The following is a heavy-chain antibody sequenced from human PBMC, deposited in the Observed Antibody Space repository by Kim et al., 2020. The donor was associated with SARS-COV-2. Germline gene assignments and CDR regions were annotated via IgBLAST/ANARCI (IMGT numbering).Heavy chain of an antibody. CDR3: AKGWASTYYDFWSGYPDY. J-gene: IGHJ4*02. V-gene: IGHV3-23*01. Sequence: KGRFTISRDTSKNTLYLKMNSLRAEDTAVYYCAKGWASTYYDFWSGYPDYWGQGTLVTVSS. D-gene: IGHD3-3*01.